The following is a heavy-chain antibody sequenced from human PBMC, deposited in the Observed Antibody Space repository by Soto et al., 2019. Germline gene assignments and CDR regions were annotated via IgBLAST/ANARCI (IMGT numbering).Heavy chain of an antibody. CDR3: AREHESGFGDSVPAGFTY. Sequence: QVQLVESGGGVVQPGRSLKLSCAASGFIFGRFGMHCVRQPPGKGLEWVAVIWNDESNKLYADSVQGRFTISRDKSSNIPYLEINSARAEARPVYCSAREHESGFGDSVPAGFTYWGQGTLVTVSS. D-gene: IGHD2-21*02. J-gene: IGHJ4*02. V-gene: IGHV3-33*01. CDR2: IWNDESNK. CDR1: GFIFGRFG.